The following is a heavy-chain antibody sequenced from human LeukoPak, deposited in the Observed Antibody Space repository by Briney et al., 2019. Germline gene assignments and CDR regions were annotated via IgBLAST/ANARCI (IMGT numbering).Heavy chain of an antibody. CDR1: VYTFTFYY. D-gene: IGHD3-22*01. CDR3: AREDFYDSSGYYKNKEYFQH. Sequence: GASVKVSFTSSVYTFTFYYMHWVRQAPGQGREWMGWINPNSGGTNYAQKFQGRVTMTRDTSISTAYMELSWLRSDDTAVYYCAREDFYDSSGYYKNKEYFQHWGQGTLVTVSS. CDR2: INPNSGGT. J-gene: IGHJ1*01. V-gene: IGHV1-2*02.